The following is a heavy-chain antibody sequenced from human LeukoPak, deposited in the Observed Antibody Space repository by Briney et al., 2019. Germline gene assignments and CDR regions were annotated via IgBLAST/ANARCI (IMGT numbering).Heavy chain of an antibody. D-gene: IGHD4-17*01. CDR3: ARGFGTVTTDRWFDP. CDR2: IYYSGST. V-gene: IGHV4-31*03. Sequence: SQTLSLTCTVSGGSISSGGYYWSWIRQHPGKGLEWIGYIYYSGSTYYNPSLKSRVTISVDTSKNQFSLKLSSVTAADTAVYYCARGFGTVTTDRWFDPWGQGNLVTVSS. CDR1: GGSISSGGYY. J-gene: IGHJ5*02.